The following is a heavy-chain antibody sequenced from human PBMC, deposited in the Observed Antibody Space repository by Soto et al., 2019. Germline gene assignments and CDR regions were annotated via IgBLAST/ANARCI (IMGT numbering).Heavy chain of an antibody. V-gene: IGHV3-23*01. CDR3: AKEIFAAAYAATPAYDL. J-gene: IGHJ4*02. CDR1: GFTFSSHA. Sequence: PGGSPRLSCAASGFTFSSHAMGWLRQAPGTGPEWVAFVDGSGGDTSYADSVKGRFTISRDNSDNSLYLHMNSLRAEDTGRYFCAKEIFAAAYAATPAYDLWGQGTLVTVSS. D-gene: IGHD2-8*01. CDR2: VDGSGGDT.